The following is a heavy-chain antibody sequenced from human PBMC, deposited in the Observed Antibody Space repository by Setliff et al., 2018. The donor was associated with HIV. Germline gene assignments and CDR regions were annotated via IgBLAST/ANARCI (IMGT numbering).Heavy chain of an antibody. CDR2: SGVEPNTYAT. Sequence: GGSLRLSCEASGVTLTDHYIEWVRQAPGKGLEWIGRSGVEPNTYATAYAASVKGRFTISRDDSMNTAYLQMNSLKIEDTAVYYCTTWQAGSCHAFDIWGQGTMVTVSS. CDR3: TTWQAGSCHAFDI. D-gene: IGHD2-15*01. V-gene: IGHV3-73*01. J-gene: IGHJ3*02. CDR1: GVTLTDHY.